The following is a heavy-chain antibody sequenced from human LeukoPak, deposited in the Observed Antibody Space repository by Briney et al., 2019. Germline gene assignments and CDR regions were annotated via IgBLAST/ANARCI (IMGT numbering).Heavy chain of an antibody. Sequence: PGGTLRLSCAASGFTFSNYAMNWVRQAPGKGLEWVSAISGSGGSTYYADSVKGQFTISRDNSKNTLYLQMNSLRAEDTAVYYCAKSAYSNYVRVFDPWGQGTLVTVSS. V-gene: IGHV3-23*01. CDR2: ISGSGGST. J-gene: IGHJ5*02. D-gene: IGHD4-11*01. CDR3: AKSAYSNYVRVFDP. CDR1: GFTFSNYA.